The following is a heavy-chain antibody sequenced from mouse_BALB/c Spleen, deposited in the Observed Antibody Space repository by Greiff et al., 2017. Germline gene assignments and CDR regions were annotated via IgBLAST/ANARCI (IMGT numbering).Heavy chain of an antibody. CDR1: GFTFSSYT. CDR2: ISSGGGNT. V-gene: IGHV5-9*03. J-gene: IGHJ4*01. D-gene: IGHD1-3*01. Sequence: DVKLVESGGGLVKPGGSLKLSCAASGFTFSSYTMSWVRQTPEKRLEWVANISSGGGNTDYPDSVKGRFTISRDNAKNNLYLQMSSLRSEDTALYYCARSGIDAMDYWGQGTSVTVSS. CDR3: ARSGIDAMDY.